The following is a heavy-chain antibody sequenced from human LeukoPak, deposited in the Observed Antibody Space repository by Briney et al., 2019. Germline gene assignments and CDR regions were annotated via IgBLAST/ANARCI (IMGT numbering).Heavy chain of an antibody. CDR1: GGSFSGYY. Sequence: SETLSLTCAVYGGSFSGYYWSWIRQPPGKGLEWIGEINHSGSTNYNPSLRSRVTISVDTSKNQFSLKLSSVTAADTAVYYCARWVVSGKKYFDYWGQGTLVTVSS. CDR2: INHSGST. V-gene: IGHV4-34*01. D-gene: IGHD1-26*01. CDR3: ARWVVSGKKYFDY. J-gene: IGHJ4*02.